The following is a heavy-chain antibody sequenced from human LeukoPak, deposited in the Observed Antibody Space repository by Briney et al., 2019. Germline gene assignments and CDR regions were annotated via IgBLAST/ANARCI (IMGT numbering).Heavy chain of an antibody. CDR1: GGTFSNYV. CDR3: ARDHPYYYDSSGYYYPIDY. D-gene: IGHD3-22*01. J-gene: IGHJ4*02. CDR2: IIPIYGTT. V-gene: IGHV1-69*05. Sequence: ASVKVSCKASGGTFSNYVITWVRQAPGQGLEWMGRIIPIYGTTNYAQQFQGRLTITTDESTTTAYMELSSLRSEDTAVYYCARDHPYYYDSSGYYYPIDYWGQGTLVTVSS.